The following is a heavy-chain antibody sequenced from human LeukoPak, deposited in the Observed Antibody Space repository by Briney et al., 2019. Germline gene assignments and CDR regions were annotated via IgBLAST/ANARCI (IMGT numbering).Heavy chain of an antibody. J-gene: IGHJ4*02. V-gene: IGHV1-3*01. D-gene: IGHD2-2*01. Sequence: ASVKVSCKASGYTFTDYAVHWVRQAPVQRFEWMGCINGGNGKTRYSQNFQGRVTITRDTSASTSYMELNSLRSEDTAVYYCARDWGYQLIAYWGQGTLVTVSP. CDR2: INGGNGKT. CDR3: ARDWGYQLIAY. CDR1: GYTFTDYA.